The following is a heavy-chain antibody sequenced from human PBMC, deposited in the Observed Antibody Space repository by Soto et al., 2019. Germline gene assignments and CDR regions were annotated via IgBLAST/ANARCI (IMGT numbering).Heavy chain of an antibody. D-gene: IGHD6-19*01. J-gene: IGHJ4*02. Sequence: GGSLRLSCAASGFTFSDHYMDWVRQAPGKGLEWVGRTRNKANSYTTEYAASVKGRFTISRDDSKNSLYLQMNSLKTEDTAVYYCARALYGSAWQHDYWGQGTLVTVSS. CDR2: TRNKANSYTT. V-gene: IGHV3-72*01. CDR1: GFTFSDHY. CDR3: ARALYGSAWQHDY.